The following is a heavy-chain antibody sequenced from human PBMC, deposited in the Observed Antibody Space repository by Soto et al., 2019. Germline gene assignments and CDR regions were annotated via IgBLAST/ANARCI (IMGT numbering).Heavy chain of an antibody. D-gene: IGHD3-22*01. J-gene: IGHJ4*02. Sequence: SETLSLTCTVSGGSISSSTSYWCLIRHPPGKGLEWIGNIYYSGSTYYNPSLKSRVTLSADTSKNQFSLKLSSVTAADTAVYYCAIHWPYDYDSNIFYSSLDYRAQGTLVTVSS. CDR2: IYYSGST. V-gene: IGHV4-39*01. CDR1: GGSISSSTSY. CDR3: AIHWPYDYDSNIFYSSLDY.